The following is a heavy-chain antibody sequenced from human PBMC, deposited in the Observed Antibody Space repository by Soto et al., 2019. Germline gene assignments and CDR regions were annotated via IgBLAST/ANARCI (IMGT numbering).Heavy chain of an antibody. D-gene: IGHD2-2*01. CDR3: ARGCGRPSCPHYFEY. J-gene: IGHJ4*02. CDR1: GFTFSSYW. V-gene: IGHV3-7*01. CDR2: IRQDGSET. Sequence: GGSLRLSCEASGFTFSSYWMSWVRQAPGKGLEWVATIRQDGSETQYLDSVKGRFTILRDNARNMVSLQMNSLRGEDTALYYCARGCGRPSCPHYFEYWGQGALVTVSS.